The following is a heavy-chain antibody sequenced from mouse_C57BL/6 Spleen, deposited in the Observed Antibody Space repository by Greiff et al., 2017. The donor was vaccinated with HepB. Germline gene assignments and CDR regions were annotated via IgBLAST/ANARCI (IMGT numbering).Heavy chain of an antibody. CDR1: GYAFTNYL. J-gene: IGHJ3*01. V-gene: IGHV1-54*01. Sequence: QVQLQQSGAELVRPGTSVKVSCKASGYAFTNYLIEWVKQRPGQGLEWIGVINPGSGGTNYNEKLKGKATLTADKSSSTAYMQLSSLTSEDSAGYFWARMGGNCEGFFAYWGQGTLVTVSA. D-gene: IGHD2-1*01. CDR3: ARMGGNCEGFFAY. CDR2: INPGSGGT.